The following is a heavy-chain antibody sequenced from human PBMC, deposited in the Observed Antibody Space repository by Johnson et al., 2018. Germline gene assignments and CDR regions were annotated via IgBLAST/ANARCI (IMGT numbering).Heavy chain of an antibody. CDR3: TTERYCSGGSCYSVYYYYYMDV. Sequence: VQLVESGGGVVQPGRSLRLSCAASGFTFSGYGMHWVRQAPGKGLEWVAVIWYDGSNKYYADSVKGRFTISRDNSKNTLYLQMNSLRAEDTAVYYCTTERYCSGGSCYSVYYYYYMDVWGKGTTVTVSS. D-gene: IGHD2-15*01. CDR2: IWYDGSNK. V-gene: IGHV3-33*01. CDR1: GFTFSGYG. J-gene: IGHJ6*03.